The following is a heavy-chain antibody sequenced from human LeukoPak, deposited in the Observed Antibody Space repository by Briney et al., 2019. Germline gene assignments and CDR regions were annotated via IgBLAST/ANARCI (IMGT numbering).Heavy chain of an antibody. Sequence: GGSLRLSCAASGFTFGTSAMSWVRQAPGKGLEGVSTISGGGGSTYYADSVKGRFTISRDNSQNTLHLQMNSLRAEDTAVYYCAKAPGGSHDFWGQGTLVTVSS. CDR2: ISGGGGST. V-gene: IGHV3-23*01. J-gene: IGHJ4*02. CDR3: AKAPGGSHDF. CDR1: GFTFGTSA. D-gene: IGHD2-15*01.